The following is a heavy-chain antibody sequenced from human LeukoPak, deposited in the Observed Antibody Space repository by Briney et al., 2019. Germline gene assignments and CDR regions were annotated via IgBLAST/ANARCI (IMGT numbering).Heavy chain of an antibody. CDR1: GFTFSSYS. Sequence: PGGSLRLSCAASGFTFSSYSMNWVRQAPGKRLEWVSSIISSSSYIYYADSVKGRFTISRDNAKNSLYLQMNSLRAEDTAVYYCAKVPYYYGSGSYSHYDYWGQGTLVTVSS. J-gene: IGHJ4*02. D-gene: IGHD3-10*01. CDR3: AKVPYYYGSGSYSHYDY. CDR2: IISSSSYI. V-gene: IGHV3-21*04.